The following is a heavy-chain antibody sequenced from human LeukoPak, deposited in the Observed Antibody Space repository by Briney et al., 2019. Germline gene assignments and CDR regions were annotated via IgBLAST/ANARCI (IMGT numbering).Heavy chain of an antibody. Sequence: ASETLSLTCTVSGGSISSGDYYWSWIRQPPGKGLEWIGYIYYSGSTYYNPSLKSRVALSVDTSKNQFSLKLSSLTAADTAVYYCAKSREEIRGLDAFDIWGQGTMVTVSS. CDR3: AKSREEIRGLDAFDI. V-gene: IGHV4-31*03. CDR1: GGSISSGDYY. CDR2: IYYSGST. D-gene: IGHD5-24*01. J-gene: IGHJ3*02.